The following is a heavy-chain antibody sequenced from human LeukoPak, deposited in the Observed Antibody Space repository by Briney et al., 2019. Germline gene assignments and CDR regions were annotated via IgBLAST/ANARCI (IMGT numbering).Heavy chain of an antibody. CDR3: AKSYCGGDCYSFDY. D-gene: IGHD2-21*02. CDR1: GFTFNNYA. V-gene: IGHV3-23*01. CDR2: RTATGDNT. Sequence: PGGSLRLSCAASGFTFNNYAMKWVRQAPGQGLEGVTTRTATGDNTAYADSVKGRFTISRDNSKTTLSVQMNSLRAEDTAIYYCAKSYCGGDCYSFDYWGQGTLVTVSS. J-gene: IGHJ4*02.